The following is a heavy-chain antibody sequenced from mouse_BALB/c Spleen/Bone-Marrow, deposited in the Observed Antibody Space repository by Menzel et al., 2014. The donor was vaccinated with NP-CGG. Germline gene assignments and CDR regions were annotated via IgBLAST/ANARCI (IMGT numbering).Heavy chain of an antibody. V-gene: IGHV14-3*02. CDR3: ARGGTTATWYFDV. CDR1: GFNIKDTY. D-gene: IGHD1-2*01. Sequence: VQLQQPGAELVKPGASVKLSCTASGFNIKDTYMHWVKQRPEQGLEWIGRIDPANGNTKYDPKFQGKATITADTSSNTASLQLSSLTSEDTAVYYCARGGTTATWYFDVWGAGTTVTVSS. CDR2: IDPANGNT. J-gene: IGHJ1*01.